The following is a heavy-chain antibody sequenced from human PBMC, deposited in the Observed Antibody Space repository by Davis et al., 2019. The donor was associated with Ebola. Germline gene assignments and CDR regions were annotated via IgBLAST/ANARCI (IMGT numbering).Heavy chain of an antibody. CDR3: AIGDSGSRLEY. J-gene: IGHJ4*02. V-gene: IGHV3-15*01. CDR2: IKSETDGGTT. Sequence: GESLKISCAASGFTFSNYAMSWVRQAPGKGLEWVGRIKSETDGGTTDYAAPVKGRFTISRDFSTNTLNLQMNSLKIEDTGIYYCAIGDSGSRLEYWGQGALVTVSS. D-gene: IGHD1-26*01. CDR1: GFTFSNYA.